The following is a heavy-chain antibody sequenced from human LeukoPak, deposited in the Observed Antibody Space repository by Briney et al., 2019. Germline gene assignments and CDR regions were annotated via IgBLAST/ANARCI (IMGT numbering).Heavy chain of an antibody. CDR1: GFTFTSSA. CDR2: IVVGSGDT. J-gene: IGHJ4*02. V-gene: IGHV1-58*01. CDR3: AAFSRLRFLEWLQGY. Sequence: SVKVSCKASGFTFTSSAVQWVRQARGQRLEWIGWIVVGSGDTNYAQKFQERVTITRDMSTSAAYMELSSLRSEDTAVYHCAAFSRLRFLEWLQGYWGQGTLVTVSS. D-gene: IGHD3-3*01.